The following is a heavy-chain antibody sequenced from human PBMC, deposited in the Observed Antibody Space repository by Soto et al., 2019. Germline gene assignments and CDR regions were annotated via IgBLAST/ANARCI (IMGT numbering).Heavy chain of an antibody. CDR3: ARDRPRDYYGSGTNWFDP. D-gene: IGHD3-10*01. V-gene: IGHV4-59*01. J-gene: IGHJ5*02. CDR1: GGSISSYY. Sequence: QVQLQESGPGLVKPSETLSLTCTVSGGSISSYYWSWIRQPPGKGLEWIGYIYYSGSTNYNPSLKRRVTISVDTSKNQFSLKLSSVTAADTAVYYCARDRPRDYYGSGTNWFDPWGQGTLVTVSS. CDR2: IYYSGST.